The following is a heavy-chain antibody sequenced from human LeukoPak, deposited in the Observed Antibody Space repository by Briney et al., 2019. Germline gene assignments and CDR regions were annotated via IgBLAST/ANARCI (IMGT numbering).Heavy chain of an antibody. J-gene: IGHJ4*02. Sequence: ASVKVSCKASGYTFTSYAMNWVRQAPGQGLEWMGWINTNTGNPTYAQGFTGRFVFSLDTSVSTAYLQISSLEAEDTAVYYCARQGAVAGTWDFYFDYWGQGTLVTVSS. CDR2: INTNTGNP. CDR1: GYTFTSYA. CDR3: ARQGAVAGTWDFYFDY. V-gene: IGHV7-4-1*02. D-gene: IGHD6-19*01.